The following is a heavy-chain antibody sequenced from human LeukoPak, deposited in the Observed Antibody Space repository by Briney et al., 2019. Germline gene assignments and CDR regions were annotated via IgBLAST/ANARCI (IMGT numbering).Heavy chain of an antibody. Sequence: GGSLRLSCAASGFTFSSFVMNWVRQAPGRGLEWVSGLYGSGSGTFYADSVKGRFTISRDNSKNTLYLQMNSLRGEDTAVYYCAAGGRSSSSSRNWFDPWGQGILVTVAS. J-gene: IGHJ5*02. CDR2: LYGSGSGT. D-gene: IGHD6-6*01. CDR1: GFTFSSFV. V-gene: IGHV3-23*01. CDR3: AAGGRSSSSSRNWFDP.